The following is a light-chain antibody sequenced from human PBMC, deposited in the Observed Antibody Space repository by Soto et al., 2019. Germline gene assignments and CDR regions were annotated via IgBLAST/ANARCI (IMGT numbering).Light chain of an antibody. J-gene: IGKJ1*01. CDR2: GAS. V-gene: IGKV3-11*01. CDR3: QQRSNWPPTWT. Sequence: EVVITQSPATLSVSPGERATLSCRASQSIRSYLAWYQQKLGQAPRLLIHGASNRATGIPARFSGSGSGTDFTLTISSLEPEDCAVYYCQQRSNWPPTWTFGQGTKVDIK. CDR1: QSIRSY.